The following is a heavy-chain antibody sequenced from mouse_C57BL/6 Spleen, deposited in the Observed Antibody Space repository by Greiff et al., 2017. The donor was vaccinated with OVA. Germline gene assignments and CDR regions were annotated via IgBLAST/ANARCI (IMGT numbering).Heavy chain of an antibody. J-gene: IGHJ2*01. CDR3: ARKTGTVLYYFDY. V-gene: IGHV1-82*01. CDR1: GYAFSSSW. CDR2: IYPGDGDT. D-gene: IGHD4-1*01. Sequence: VQLQQSGPELVKPGASVKISCKASGYAFSSSWMNWVKQRPGKGLEWIGRIYPGDGDTNYNGKFKGKATLTADKSSSTAYMQLSSLTSEDSAVDFCARKTGTVLYYFDYWGQGTTLTVSS.